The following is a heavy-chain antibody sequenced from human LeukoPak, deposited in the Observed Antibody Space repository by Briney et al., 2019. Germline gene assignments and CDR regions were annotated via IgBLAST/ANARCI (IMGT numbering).Heavy chain of an antibody. J-gene: IGHJ4*02. CDR1: GGSISSSKW. D-gene: IGHD3-3*01. Sequence: SGTLSLTCAVSGGSISSSKWWSWVRQPPGKGLEWIGEIFHSGSTNYNPSLKSRVTISIDKSKNQFSLKLSSVTAADTAVYYCASKLYDEARTFDYWGQGTLVTVSS. V-gene: IGHV4-4*02. CDR3: ASKLYDEARTFDY. CDR2: IFHSGST.